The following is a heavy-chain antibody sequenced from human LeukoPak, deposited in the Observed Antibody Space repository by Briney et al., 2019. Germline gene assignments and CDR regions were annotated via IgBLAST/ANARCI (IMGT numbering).Heavy chain of an antibody. V-gene: IGHV3-30*18. CDR3: AKDRGYSYGGDFDY. J-gene: IGHJ4*02. CDR2: ISYDGSNK. CDR1: GFTFSTYW. D-gene: IGHD5-18*01. Sequence: EGSLRLSCAASGFTFSTYWMHWVRQAPGKGLEWVAVISYDGSNKYYADSVKGRFTISRDNSKNTLYLQMNSLRAEDTAVYYCAKDRGYSYGGDFDYWGQGTLVTVSS.